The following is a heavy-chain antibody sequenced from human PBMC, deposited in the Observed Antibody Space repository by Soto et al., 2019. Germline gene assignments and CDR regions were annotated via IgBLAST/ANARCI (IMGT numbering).Heavy chain of an antibody. D-gene: IGHD6-6*01. V-gene: IGHV3-11*01. J-gene: IGHJ5*02. CDR2: ISSTGSTP. Sequence: GGSLRLSCAASGFPFSDSYMAWIRQAPGKGLEEIATISSTGSTPYYADSVKGRFTISRDNAQNSLYLEMNNLRVEDTAVYYCARGQQLVANWLDPWGQGILVTV. CDR3: ARGQQLVANWLDP. CDR1: GFPFSDSY.